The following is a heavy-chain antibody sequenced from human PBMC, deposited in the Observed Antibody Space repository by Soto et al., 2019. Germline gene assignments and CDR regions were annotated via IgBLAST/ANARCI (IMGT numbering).Heavy chain of an antibody. CDR3: ARAVLPATAPFDY. CDR2: IYYSGST. V-gene: IGHV4-59*01. D-gene: IGHD2-2*01. J-gene: IGHJ4*02. Sequence: QVQLQESGPRLVKPSETLSLTCIVSGGSISNYYWRWIRQPPGKGLEWIGYIYYSGSTNYNPSLQRRVTISVDTSKNQFSLKLSSVTAADTAVYYCARAVLPATAPFDYWGQGTLVTVSS. CDR1: GGSISNYY.